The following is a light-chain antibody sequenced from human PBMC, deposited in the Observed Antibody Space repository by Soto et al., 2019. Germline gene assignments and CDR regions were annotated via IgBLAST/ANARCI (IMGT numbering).Light chain of an antibody. CDR1: SSDVGGYKY. V-gene: IGLV2-14*01. CDR2: EVS. J-gene: IGLJ1*01. Sequence: QSVLTQPASVSGSPGQSITISCAGTSSDVGGYKYVSWYQQHPGKAPKLMIYEVSNRPSGVSNRFSGSKSGNTASLTVSGLQAEDEADYYCNSYTSTYTGVFGTGTKLNVL. CDR3: NSYTSTYTGV.